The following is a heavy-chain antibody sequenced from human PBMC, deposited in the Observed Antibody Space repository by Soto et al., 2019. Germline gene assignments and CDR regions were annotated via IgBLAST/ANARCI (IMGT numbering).Heavy chain of an antibody. Sequence: QVQLVQSGAEVKKPGASVKVSCKASGYTFTSYGISWVRQAPGQGLEWMGWISSYNGNTNYAQKLQGRVTMTTDTSTSTGKMELRSLRSDDTAVYYCARERRYLPVARTPALRGEIGDYWGQGTLFTVSS. D-gene: IGHD2-8*02. CDR1: GYTFTSYG. CDR3: ARERRYLPVARTPALRGEIGDY. J-gene: IGHJ4*02. CDR2: ISSYNGNT. V-gene: IGHV1-18*01.